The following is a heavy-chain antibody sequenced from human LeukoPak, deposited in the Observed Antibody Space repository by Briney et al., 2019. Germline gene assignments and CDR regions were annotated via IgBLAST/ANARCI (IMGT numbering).Heavy chain of an antibody. V-gene: IGHV3-49*04. CDR1: GFTFGDYA. Sequence: PGGSLRLSCTASGFTFGDYAMSWVRQAPGKGLEWVGFIRSKAYGGTTEYAASVKGRFTISRDDSKSIAYLQMNSLKTEDTAVYYCTRVGSITIFGVVIPNYRDVWGKGTTFTVSS. CDR2: IRSKAYGGTT. J-gene: IGHJ6*03. D-gene: IGHD3-3*01. CDR3: TRVGSITIFGVVIPNYRDV.